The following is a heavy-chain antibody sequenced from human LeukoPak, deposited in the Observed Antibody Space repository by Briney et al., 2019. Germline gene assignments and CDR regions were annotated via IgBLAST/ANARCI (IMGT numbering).Heavy chain of an antibody. Sequence: KPSETLSLTCTVSGGSISSYYWSWIRQPPGKGLEWIGYIYYSGSTNYNPSLKSRVTVSVDTSKNQFSLKLSSVTAADTAVYYCARVMRGIAATNGGNWFDPWGQGTLVTVSS. CDR1: GGSISSYY. V-gene: IGHV4-59*01. CDR2: IYYSGST. CDR3: ARVMRGIAATNGGNWFDP. D-gene: IGHD6-13*01. J-gene: IGHJ5*02.